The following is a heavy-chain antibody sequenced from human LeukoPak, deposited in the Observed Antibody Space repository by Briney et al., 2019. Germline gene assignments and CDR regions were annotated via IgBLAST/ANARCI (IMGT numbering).Heavy chain of an antibody. CDR1: GGSISSSRNF. Sequence: SETLSLTCSVSGGSISSSRNFWGWIRQPPGKGLEWLGIIYYSGTTYYNPSLKSRVTISVDTSKNQFSLKLSSVTAADTAVYYCARRGLYGSSPFDPWGQGTLVTVSS. CDR3: ARRGLYGSSPFDP. D-gene: IGHD2-2*01. CDR2: IYYSGTT. J-gene: IGHJ5*02. V-gene: IGHV4-39*01.